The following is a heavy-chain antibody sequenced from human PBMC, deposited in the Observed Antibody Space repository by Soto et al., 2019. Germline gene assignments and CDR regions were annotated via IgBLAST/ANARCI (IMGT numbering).Heavy chain of an antibody. CDR1: GGTFSSYA. Sequence: SVKVSCKASGGTFSSYAISWVRQAPGQGLEWMGGIIPIFGTANYAQKFQGRVTITADESTSTAYMELSSLRSEDTAVYYCARDRDSSSSQGWFDPWGQGNLVTVSS. V-gene: IGHV1-69*13. CDR3: ARDRDSSSSQGWFDP. J-gene: IGHJ5*02. CDR2: IIPIFGTA. D-gene: IGHD6-6*01.